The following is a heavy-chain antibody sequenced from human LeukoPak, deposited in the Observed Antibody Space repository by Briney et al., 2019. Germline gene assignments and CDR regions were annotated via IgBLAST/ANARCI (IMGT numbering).Heavy chain of an antibody. Sequence: GSLKASCKASGYTFTSYDINWVRQATGQGLEWMGWMNPNSGNTGYAQKFQGRVTMTRTTSISTAYMELSSLRSEDTAVYYCARVLYSSSWYGDYNWFDPWGQGTLVSVSS. D-gene: IGHD6-13*01. CDR3: ARVLYSSSWYGDYNWFDP. CDR2: MNPNSGNT. J-gene: IGHJ5*02. CDR1: GYTFTSYD. V-gene: IGHV1-8*01.